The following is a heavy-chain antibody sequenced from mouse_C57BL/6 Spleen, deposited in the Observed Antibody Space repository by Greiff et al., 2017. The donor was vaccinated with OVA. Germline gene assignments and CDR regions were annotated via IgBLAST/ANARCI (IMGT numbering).Heavy chain of an antibody. CDR1: GFNIKDDY. Sequence: EVQLQQSGAELVRPGASVKLSCTASGFNIKDDYMHWVKQRPEQGLEWIGWIDPENGDTEYASKFQGKATITADTSSNTAYLQLSSLTSEDTAVYYCTTCRVTTMYYFDYWGQGTTLTVSS. J-gene: IGHJ2*01. V-gene: IGHV14-4*01. CDR2: IDPENGDT. CDR3: TTCRVTTMYYFDY. D-gene: IGHD2-2*01.